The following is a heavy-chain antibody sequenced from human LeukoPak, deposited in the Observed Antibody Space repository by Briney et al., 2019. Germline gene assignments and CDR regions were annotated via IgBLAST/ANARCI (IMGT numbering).Heavy chain of an antibody. J-gene: IGHJ5*02. V-gene: IGHV4-34*01. CDR1: GGSFSGYY. CDR3: ARRRSAAAQLVRYNWFDP. CDR2: INHSGST. Sequence: PETLSLTCAVYGGSFSGYYWSWIRQPPGKGLEWIGEINHSGSTNYNPSLKSRVTISVDTSKDQFSLKLSSVTAADTAVYYCARRRSAAAQLVRYNWFDPWGQGTLVTVSS. D-gene: IGHD6-6*01.